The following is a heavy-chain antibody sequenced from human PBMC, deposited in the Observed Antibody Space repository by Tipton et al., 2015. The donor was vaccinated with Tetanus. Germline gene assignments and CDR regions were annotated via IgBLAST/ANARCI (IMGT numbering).Heavy chain of an antibody. CDR2: IRSKTHGETT. CDR1: GFTFGDYA. D-gene: IGHD4-23*01. CDR3: TRFGGSDDY. Sequence: SLRLSCTTSGFTFGDYAMSWFRQAPGTGPEWVAFIRSKTHGETTEYAASVTGRFTVSRDDSKSIAYLQLNSLKTEDTAVYYCTRFGGSDDYWGLGTLVTVSS. V-gene: IGHV3-49*03. J-gene: IGHJ4*02.